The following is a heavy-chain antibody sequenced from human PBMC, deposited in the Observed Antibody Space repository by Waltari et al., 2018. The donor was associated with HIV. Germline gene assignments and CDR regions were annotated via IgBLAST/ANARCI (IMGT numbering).Heavy chain of an antibody. CDR3: ARDSAADGMDV. V-gene: IGHV3-66*01. CDR1: GFTSSSNH. D-gene: IGHD6-13*01. CDR2: IYSGGST. Sequence: EVQLVEAGGGLVQQGGSLRLSCEASGFTSSSNHMTWVRQAPGKGLEWVSVIYSGGSTYYADSVKGRFTISRDNSKNTLYLQMNSLRAEDTAVYYCARDSAADGMDVWGQGTTVTVSS. J-gene: IGHJ6*02.